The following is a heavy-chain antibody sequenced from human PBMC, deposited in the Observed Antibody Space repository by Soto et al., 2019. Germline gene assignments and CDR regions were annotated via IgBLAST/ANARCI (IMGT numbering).Heavy chain of an antibody. Sequence: QVQLVESGGGVVQPGRSLRLSCAASGFTFSSYGMHWVRQAPGKGLEWVAVISYDGSNKYYADSVKGRFTISRDNSKNTLYLQMNSLRAEDTAVYYCAKDRTVTTHLLGYWGQGTLVTVSS. CDR1: GFTFSSYG. V-gene: IGHV3-30*18. D-gene: IGHD4-17*01. CDR2: ISYDGSNK. J-gene: IGHJ4*02. CDR3: AKDRTVTTHLLGY.